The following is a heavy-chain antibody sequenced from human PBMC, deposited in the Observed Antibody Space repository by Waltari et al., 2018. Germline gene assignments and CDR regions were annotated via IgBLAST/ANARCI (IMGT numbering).Heavy chain of an antibody. V-gene: IGHV3-30*18. J-gene: IGHJ4*02. D-gene: IGHD3-16*01. Sequence: QLQLVESGGGVVQHGNALRLYCAASGFRLRHNGMHWVRQAPGRGLEWVALLWFEGGDEYYADSVRGRFTISRDNSKNILYLHMDSLRVDDTAVYYCAKDAFGNTYMDHWGQGTLVTVSS. CDR3: AKDAFGNTYMDH. CDR2: LWFEGGDE. CDR1: GFRLRHNG.